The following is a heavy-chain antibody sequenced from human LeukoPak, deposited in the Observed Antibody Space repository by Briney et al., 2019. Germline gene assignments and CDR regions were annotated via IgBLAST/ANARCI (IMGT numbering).Heavy chain of an antibody. CDR2: IYTSGST. D-gene: IGHD2-21*01. CDR1: GGSFSSGSYY. V-gene: IGHV4-61*02. CDR3: ARGGGDWGFHQSDY. J-gene: IGHJ4*02. Sequence: SETLSLTCTVSGGSFSSGSYYWSWIRQPAGKGLEWIGRIYTSGSTNYNPSLKSRVTISVDTSKNQFSLELSSVTAADTAVYYCARGGGDWGFHQSDYWGQGTLVTVSS.